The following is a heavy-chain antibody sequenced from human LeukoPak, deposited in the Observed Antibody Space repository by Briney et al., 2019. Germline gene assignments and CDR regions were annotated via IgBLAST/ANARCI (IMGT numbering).Heavy chain of an antibody. Sequence: QPGRSLRLSCAASGFTFSSYGMHWVRQAPGKGLEWVAVISYDGSNKYYADSVKGRFTISRDNSKNTLYLQMNSLRAEDTAVYYCARAHLLLEWLFDAFDIWGQGTMVTVSS. J-gene: IGHJ3*02. D-gene: IGHD3-3*01. CDR1: GFTFSSYG. CDR2: ISYDGSNK. V-gene: IGHV3-30*03. CDR3: ARAHLLLEWLFDAFDI.